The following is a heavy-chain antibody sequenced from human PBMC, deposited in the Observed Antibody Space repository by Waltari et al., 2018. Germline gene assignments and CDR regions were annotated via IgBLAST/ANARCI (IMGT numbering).Heavy chain of an antibody. V-gene: IGHV4-39*01. CDR1: GVSITSNRHY. CDR3: ATYIGASVGTAAFDV. CDR2: VSYSGTT. D-gene: IGHD5-12*01. Sequence: QLQLQESGPRLVRPSETLSLICRVSGVSITSNRHYWAWIRQSPGQGLEWIGTVSYSGTTHISPSLKSRVSVSRDTSKSQVSLILGSVTAADMAVYYCATYIGASVGTAAFDVWGQGTMVTVSS. J-gene: IGHJ3*01.